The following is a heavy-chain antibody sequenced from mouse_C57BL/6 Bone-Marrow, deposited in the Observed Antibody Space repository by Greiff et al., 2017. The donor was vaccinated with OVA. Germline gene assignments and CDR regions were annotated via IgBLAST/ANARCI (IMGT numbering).Heavy chain of an antibody. J-gene: IGHJ1*03. CDR3: ARGDDGFWYFDV. CDR1: GYAFSSYW. D-gene: IGHD2-3*01. Sequence: QVQLQQSGAELVKPGASVKISCKASGYAFSSYWMNWVKQRPGKGLEWIGQIYPGDGDTNYNGKFKGKATLTADKSSSTAYMQLSSLTSEDSAVYFCARGDDGFWYFDVWGTGTTVTVSS. CDR2: IYPGDGDT. V-gene: IGHV1-80*01.